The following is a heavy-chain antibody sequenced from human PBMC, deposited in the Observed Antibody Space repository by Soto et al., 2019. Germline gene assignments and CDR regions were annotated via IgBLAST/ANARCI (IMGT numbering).Heavy chain of an antibody. CDR1: GLTFSGHA. J-gene: IGHJ4*02. Sequence: GGSLRLSCVASGLTFSGHAMRWVRQAPGKGLEWVAGISEGGFATYYADSVKGRFTISRDSSENTLYLQMNGLRVEDTAIYYCAKSHVGTMAPFDNWGRGTEVTVSS. V-gene: IGHV3-23*01. CDR2: ISEGGFAT. D-gene: IGHD3-10*01. CDR3: AKSHVGTMAPFDN.